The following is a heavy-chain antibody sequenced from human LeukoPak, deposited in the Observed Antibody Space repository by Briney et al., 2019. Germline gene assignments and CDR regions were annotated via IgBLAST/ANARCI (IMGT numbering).Heavy chain of an antibody. D-gene: IGHD6-25*01. V-gene: IGHV3-21*06. J-gene: IGHJ6*03. CDR3: ARGQGITADNFYYYMDV. CDR2: ISGSGNYT. CDR1: GFTFSSYG. Sequence: GGSLRLSCAASGFTFSSYGMTWVRQTPGKGLEWVSAISGSGNYTYYADSVKGRFAISRDNANNSLYLEMNSLRAEDTAVYYCARGQGITADNFYYYMDVWGKGTTVTVSS.